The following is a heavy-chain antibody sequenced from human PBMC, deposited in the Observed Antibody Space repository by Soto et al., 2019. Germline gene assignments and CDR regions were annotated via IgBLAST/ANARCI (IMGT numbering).Heavy chain of an antibody. J-gene: IGHJ4*02. V-gene: IGHV2-5*02. CDR2: IYWEEDK. Sequence: QITLKESGPPLVKVKQPLTLTCSLSGLSLRTSGVGVGWIRQPPGKALEWLALIYWEEDKRYSPSLKSRVTITKDTSKNQVALMMTSMDPVDTGTYFCAVTNDGYEKWGQGTLVTVSP. CDR1: GLSLRTSGVG. CDR3: AVTNDGYEK. D-gene: IGHD1-1*01.